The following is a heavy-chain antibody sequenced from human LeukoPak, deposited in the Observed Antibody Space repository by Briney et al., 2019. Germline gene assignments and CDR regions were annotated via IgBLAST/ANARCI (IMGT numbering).Heavy chain of an antibody. CDR3: AKDMGQQLVLDY. Sequence: PGRSLRLSCAASGFTFDDYAMHWVRQAPGKGLEWVSGISWNSGSIGYADSVKGRFTISRDNAKNSLYLQMNSLRAEDMALYYCAKDMGQQLVLDYWGQGTLVTVSS. V-gene: IGHV3-9*03. D-gene: IGHD6-13*01. J-gene: IGHJ4*02. CDR2: ISWNSGSI. CDR1: GFTFDDYA.